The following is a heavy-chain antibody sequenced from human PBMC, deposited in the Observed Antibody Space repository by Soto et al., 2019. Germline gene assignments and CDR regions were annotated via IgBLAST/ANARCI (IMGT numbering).Heavy chain of an antibody. J-gene: IGHJ3*02. CDR3: GTVPSGPKVFDI. CDR1: GYTFTSYD. V-gene: IGHV1-46*01. D-gene: IGHD6-6*01. Sequence: ASVKVSCKASGYTFTSYDIRWVRQAPGQGLEWMGIINPSGGSTSYAQKFQGRVTMTTDTSTSTVYMELSSLRSEDTAVYYCGTVPSGPKVFDIWGKGTMVTVSS. CDR2: INPSGGST.